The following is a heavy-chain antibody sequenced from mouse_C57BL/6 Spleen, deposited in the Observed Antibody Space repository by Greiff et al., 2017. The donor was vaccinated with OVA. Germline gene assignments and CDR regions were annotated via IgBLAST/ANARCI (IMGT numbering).Heavy chain of an antibody. CDR2: INPSNGGT. CDR3: ARPLTGTSFDY. V-gene: IGHV1-53*01. CDR1: GYTFTSYW. Sequence: VQLQQPGTELVKPGASVKLSCKASGYTFTSYWMHWVKKRPGQGREWIGNINPSNGGTNYNEKFKSKATLTVDKSSSTAYMQLSSLTSEDSAVYYCARPLTGTSFDYWGQGTTLTVSS. D-gene: IGHD4-1*01. J-gene: IGHJ2*01.